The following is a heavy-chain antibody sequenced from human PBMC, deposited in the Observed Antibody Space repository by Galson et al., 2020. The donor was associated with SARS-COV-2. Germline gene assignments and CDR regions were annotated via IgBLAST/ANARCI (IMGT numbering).Heavy chain of an antibody. CDR2: INHRGST. CDR3: VRGAEERRIIVVVPYYYTYMDV. Sequence: SETLSLTFAVYGGSFKNYYWTLILQSPGKGLQWIGEINHRGSTNYDPSLQGRVAMSVDTSKNQFSLRLSSVTAADTAVYYCVRGAEERRIIVVVPYYYTYMDVWGGGTAVTVSS. V-gene: IGHV4-34*01. CDR1: GGSFKNYY. D-gene: IGHD2-2*01. J-gene: IGHJ6*03.